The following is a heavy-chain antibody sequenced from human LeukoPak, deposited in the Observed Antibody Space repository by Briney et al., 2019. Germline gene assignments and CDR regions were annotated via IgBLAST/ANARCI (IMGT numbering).Heavy chain of an antibody. V-gene: IGHV1-2*02. CDR3: ARFGDMVQRVITIDY. J-gene: IGHJ4*02. CDR1: GYTFAGYY. D-gene: IGHD3-10*01. CDR2: INPNSGGT. Sequence: ASVKVSCKASGYTFAGYYMHWVRQAPGQGLEWMGWINPNSGGTNYAQKFQGRVTMTRDTSISTAYMELSRLRSDDTAVYYCARFGDMVQRVITIDYWGQGTLVTVSS.